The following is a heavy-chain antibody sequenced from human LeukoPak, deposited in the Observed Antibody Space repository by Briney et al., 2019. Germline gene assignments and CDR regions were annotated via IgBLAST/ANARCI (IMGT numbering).Heavy chain of an antibody. Sequence: GGSLRLSCAASGFTFSSYGMHWVRQAPGKGLEWVAVISYDGSNKYYADSVKGRFTISRDDSKNTLYLQMNSLRAEDTAVYYCAKLMWSMGFPWDYDSSGYIEARDDYWGQGTLDTVSS. CDR3: AKLMWSMGFPWDYDSSGYIEARDDY. CDR1: GFTFSSYG. D-gene: IGHD3-22*01. J-gene: IGHJ4*02. V-gene: IGHV3-30*18. CDR2: ISYDGSNK.